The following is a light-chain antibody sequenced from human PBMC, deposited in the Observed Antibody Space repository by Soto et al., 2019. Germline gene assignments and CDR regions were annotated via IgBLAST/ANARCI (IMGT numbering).Light chain of an antibody. V-gene: IGKV3-15*01. CDR1: QSVRGN. CDR3: QQYNNWPFIT. J-gene: IGKJ5*01. CDR2: GAS. Sequence: EIVMTQSPATLSVSPGERATLSCRASQSVRGNLAWYQQKPGQSPRLLIYGASSRATGITVRFSGSGAGTEFTLTISSLQSEDFAVYYCQQYNNWPFITFGQGTRLEIK.